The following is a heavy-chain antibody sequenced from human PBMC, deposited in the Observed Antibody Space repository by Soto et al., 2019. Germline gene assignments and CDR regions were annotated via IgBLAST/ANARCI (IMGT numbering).Heavy chain of an antibody. CDR2: INAGNGNT. CDR3: ARDLGAYCSGGSCYHFQH. Sequence: ASVKVSCKASGYTFTSYAMHWVRQAPGQRLEWMGWINAGNGNTKYSQKFQGRVTITRDTSASTAYMELSSLRSEDTAVYYCARDLGAYCSGGSCYHFQHWGQGTLVTVSS. CDR1: GYTFTSYA. D-gene: IGHD2-15*01. V-gene: IGHV1-3*01. J-gene: IGHJ1*01.